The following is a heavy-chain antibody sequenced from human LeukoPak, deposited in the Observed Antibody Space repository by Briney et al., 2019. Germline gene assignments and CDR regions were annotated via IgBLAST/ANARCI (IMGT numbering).Heavy chain of an antibody. CDR1: GGSISSYY. CDR2: IYYSGST. J-gene: IGHJ5*02. CDR3: AREGSTNWFDP. V-gene: IGHV4-59*01. Sequence: KPSETLSLTCTVPGGSISSYYWSWIRQPPGKGLEWIGYIYYSGSTNYNPSLKSRVTISVDTSKNQFSLKLSSVTAADTAVYYCAREGSTNWFDPWGQGTLVTVSP. D-gene: IGHD2-2*01.